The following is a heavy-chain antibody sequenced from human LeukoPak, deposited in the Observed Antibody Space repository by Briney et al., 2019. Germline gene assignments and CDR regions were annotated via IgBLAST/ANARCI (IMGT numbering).Heavy chain of an antibody. Sequence: SETLSLTCTVSGYSISSGYYWGWIRQPPGKGLEWIGSIYHSGSTYYNPSLKSRVTISVDTSKNQFSLKLSSVTAADTAVYYCARLRSTIAARPFDYWGQGTLVTVSS. V-gene: IGHV4-38-2*02. CDR2: IYHSGST. J-gene: IGHJ4*02. D-gene: IGHD6-6*01. CDR1: GYSISSGYY. CDR3: ARLRSTIAARPFDY.